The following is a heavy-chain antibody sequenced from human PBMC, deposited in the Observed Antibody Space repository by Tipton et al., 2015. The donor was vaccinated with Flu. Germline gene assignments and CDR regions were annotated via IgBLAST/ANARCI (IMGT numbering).Heavy chain of an antibody. CDR3: SRETPSTYYYYFDS. CDR1: GGSNTGGNFY. J-gene: IGHJ4*02. Sequence: LRLSCTVSGGSNTGGNFYWSWIRQPAGKGLEWIGRIYDNGSTQYNSSLKSRVTLSLDTSKNQFSLKLTSVTAADTAVYYCSRETPSTYYYYFDSWGQGTRVTVSS. V-gene: IGHV4-61*02. D-gene: IGHD3-10*01. CDR2: IYDNGST.